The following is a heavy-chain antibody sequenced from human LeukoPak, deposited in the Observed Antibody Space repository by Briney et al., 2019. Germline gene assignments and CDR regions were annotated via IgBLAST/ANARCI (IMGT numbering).Heavy chain of an antibody. D-gene: IGHD1-26*01. CDR1: GYSISSGYY. V-gene: IGHV4-38-2*02. Sequence: SETLSLTCTVSGYSISSGYYWGWIRQPPGKGLEWIGSIYHSGSTYYNPSLKSRVTISVDTSKNQFSLKLSSVTAADTAVYYCARDSSAVGANVYYYYYMDVWGKGTTVTISS. CDR2: IYHSGST. J-gene: IGHJ6*03. CDR3: ARDSSAVGANVYYYYYMDV.